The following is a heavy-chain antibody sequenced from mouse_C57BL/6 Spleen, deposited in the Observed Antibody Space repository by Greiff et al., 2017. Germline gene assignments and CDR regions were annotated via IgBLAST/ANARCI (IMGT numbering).Heavy chain of an antibody. Sequence: VQLQQSGAELVNPGASVKLSCKASGYTFTEYTIHWVKQRSGQGLEWIGWFYPGSGSIKYNEKFKDKATLTADKSSSTVYMELSRLTSEDSAVYCGARHEDREYYGSNWYFDVWGTGTTVTVSS. CDR2: FYPGSGSI. D-gene: IGHD1-1*01. CDR1: GYTFTEYT. J-gene: IGHJ1*03. CDR3: ARHEDREYYGSNWYFDV. V-gene: IGHV1-62-2*01.